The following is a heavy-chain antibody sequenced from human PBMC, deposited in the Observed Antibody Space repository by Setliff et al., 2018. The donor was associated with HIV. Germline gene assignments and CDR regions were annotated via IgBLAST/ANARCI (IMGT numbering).Heavy chain of an antibody. D-gene: IGHD5-12*01. CDR3: ARGSRLVQRWLPLEY. CDR1: GGTIASGGHY. V-gene: IGHV4-31*03. Sequence: LSLTCTVSGGTIASGGHYWSWIRQHPGKGLEWIGYIYYSGISYYNPSLNSRVAISVDTSKNQLSLKLRSVTAADTAVYYCARGSRLVQRWLPLEYWGQGALVTVSS. CDR2: IYYSGIS. J-gene: IGHJ4*02.